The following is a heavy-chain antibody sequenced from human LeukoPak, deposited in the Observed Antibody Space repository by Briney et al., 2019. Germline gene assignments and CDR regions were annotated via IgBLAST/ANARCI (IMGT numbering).Heavy chain of an antibody. CDR1: GFSFASFG. J-gene: IGHJ4*02. Sequence: ASVKVSCKAFGFSFASFGFNWVRQAPGQGLEWMGWISGYNGHTRYDQKFHDRVTMTTDSSTSTVYMELRSLRYDDTALYYCARGTWEAAATPHSFDTWGQGALVLVSS. V-gene: IGHV1-18*01. CDR3: ARGTWEAAATPHSFDT. CDR2: ISGYNGHT. D-gene: IGHD1-26*01.